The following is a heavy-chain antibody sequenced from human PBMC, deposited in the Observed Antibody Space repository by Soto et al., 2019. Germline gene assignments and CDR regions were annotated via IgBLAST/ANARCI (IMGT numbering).Heavy chain of an antibody. CDR2: IYYSGST. V-gene: IGHV4-59*08. CDR1: GGSISSYY. D-gene: IGHD2-21*01. Sequence: SETLSLTCTIAGGSISSYYWSWIRQPPGKGLEWIGYIYYSGSTNYNPSLKSRVTISVDTSKNQFSLKLSSVTAADTAVYYCARATVSSYCGYCDHVTL. CDR3: ARATVSSYCGY. J-gene: IGHJ4*01.